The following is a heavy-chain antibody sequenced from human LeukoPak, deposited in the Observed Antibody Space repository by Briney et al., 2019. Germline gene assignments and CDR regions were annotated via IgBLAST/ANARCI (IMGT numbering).Heavy chain of an antibody. V-gene: IGHV3-74*01. J-gene: IGHJ4*02. CDR3: ARGAYCGGDCPLPNSLY. D-gene: IGHD2-21*01. Sequence: SGGSLRLSCAPSEFTFSRYWMHWVRQAPGKGLVWVSRIKGDGSSTTYADSVKGRFTITRENAKNTMYLQMNSLTAEDTAVYYCARGAYCGGDCPLPNSLYWGRGTLVTVSS. CDR1: EFTFSRYW. CDR2: IKGDGSST.